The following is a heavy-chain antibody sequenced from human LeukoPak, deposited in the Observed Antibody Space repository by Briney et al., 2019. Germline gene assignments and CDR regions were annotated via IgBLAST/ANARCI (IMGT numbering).Heavy chain of an antibody. CDR1: GYTFTSYG. V-gene: IGHV1-8*01. J-gene: IGHJ6*02. Sequence: GASVKVSCKASGYTFTSYGINWVRQATGQGLEWMGWMNPNSGNTGYAQKFQGRVTMTRNTSISTAYMELSSLRSEDTAVYYCARGIDFWSGYYDGMDVWGQGTTVTVSS. CDR2: MNPNSGNT. D-gene: IGHD3-3*01. CDR3: ARGIDFWSGYYDGMDV.